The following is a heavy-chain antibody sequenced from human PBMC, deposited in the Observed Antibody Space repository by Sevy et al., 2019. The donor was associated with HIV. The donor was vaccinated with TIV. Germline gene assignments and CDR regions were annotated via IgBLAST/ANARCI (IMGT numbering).Heavy chain of an antibody. CDR3: AKVLHIVVVPAAIDYYYGMDV. Sequence: GGSLRRSCAASGFTFSTYGMHWVRQAPGKGLEWVAFIRFDGSIKYYTDSVKGRLNISRDNSKNTLYLQKNSLIAEDTAVYFCAKVLHIVVVPAAIDYYYGMDVWGQGTTDTVSS. V-gene: IGHV3-30*02. CDR1: GFTFSTYG. J-gene: IGHJ6*02. CDR2: IRFDGSIK. D-gene: IGHD2-2*01.